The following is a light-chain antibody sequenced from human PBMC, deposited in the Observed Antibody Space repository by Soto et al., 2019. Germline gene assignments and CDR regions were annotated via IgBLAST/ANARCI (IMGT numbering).Light chain of an antibody. CDR1: SSDVGIYNY. J-gene: IGLJ1*01. Sequence: QSALTQPRSVSGSPGQSVTISCTGTSSDVGIYNYVSWYQHHPGKAPKLMIYDVSKRPSGVPDRFSGSKSGNTASLTISGLQAEEEADYFCCSYAGSYTYVFGTGTKLTVL. CDR3: CSYAGSYTYV. V-gene: IGLV2-11*01. CDR2: DVS.